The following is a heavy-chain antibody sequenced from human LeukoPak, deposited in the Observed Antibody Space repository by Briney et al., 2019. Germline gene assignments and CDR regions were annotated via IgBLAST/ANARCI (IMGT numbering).Heavy chain of an antibody. J-gene: IGHJ6*03. CDR2: INPNSGGT. V-gene: IGHV1-2*06. Sequence: ASVKVSCKASGYTFTGYYMHWVRQAPGQGLEWMGRINPNSGGTNYAQKFQGRVTMTRDTSISTAYMELSRLRSDDTAVYYCARGEYYYYYYMDVWGKGTTVTASS. D-gene: IGHD1-26*01. CDR1: GYTFTGYY. CDR3: ARGEYYYYYYMDV.